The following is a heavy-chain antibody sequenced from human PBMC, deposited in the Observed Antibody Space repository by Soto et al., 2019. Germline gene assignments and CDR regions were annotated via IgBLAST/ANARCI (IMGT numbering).Heavy chain of an antibody. D-gene: IGHD3-10*01. J-gene: IGHJ6*02. CDR1: GFTFTSSA. Sequence: SVKVSCKASGFTFTSSAVQWVRQARGQRFEWIGWIVVGSGNTNYAQKFQERVTITRDMSTSTAYMELSSLRSEDTAVYYCAASSSSGSPQKLYYYYGMDVWGQGTTVTVSS. CDR3: AASSSSGSPQKLYYYYGMDV. V-gene: IGHV1-58*01. CDR2: IVVGSGNT.